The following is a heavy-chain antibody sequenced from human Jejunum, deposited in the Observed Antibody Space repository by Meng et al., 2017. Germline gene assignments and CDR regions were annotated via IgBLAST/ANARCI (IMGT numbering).Heavy chain of an antibody. CDR3: ARDEPDILTGYEAY. CDR1: GGTFSRDG. Sequence: QVQVEQYETEVKNLGSSGKNSCKASGGTFSRDGITWVRQAPGQGLEWMGGIIPIYGTANYAQKFQGRVTVTADKATNTAYMELSSLRSEDTAIYYCARDEPDILTGYEAYWGQGTLVTVSS. V-gene: IGHV1-69*06. J-gene: IGHJ4*02. D-gene: IGHD3-9*01. CDR2: IIPIYGTA.